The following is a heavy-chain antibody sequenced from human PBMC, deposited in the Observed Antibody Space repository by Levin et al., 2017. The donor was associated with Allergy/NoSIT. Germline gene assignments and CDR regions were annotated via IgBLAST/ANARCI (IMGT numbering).Heavy chain of an antibody. CDR1: GFTFSNAW. J-gene: IGHJ3*02. CDR2: IKSKTDGGTT. Sequence: GESLKISCAASGFTFSNAWMSWVRQAPGKGLEWVGRIKSKTDGGTTDYAAPVKGRFTISRDDSENTLYLQMNSLKTEDTAVYYCTIDGFGVSYDAFDIWGQGTMVTVSS. CDR3: TIDGFGVSYDAFDI. D-gene: IGHD3-3*01. V-gene: IGHV3-15*01.